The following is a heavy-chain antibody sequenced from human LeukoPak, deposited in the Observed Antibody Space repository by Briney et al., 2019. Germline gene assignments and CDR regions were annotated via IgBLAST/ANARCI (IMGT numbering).Heavy chain of an antibody. V-gene: IGHV3-21*01. Sequence: GGSLRLSCAASGFTFSSYIMNWVRQAPGKGLEWVASISRNSTYIHYADSEKGRFTISRDNARNSLFLQMNSLRAEDTAIYYCASDEGNYFDYWGQGTLVTVSS. CDR1: GFTFSSYI. J-gene: IGHJ4*02. CDR3: ASDEGNYFDY. CDR2: ISRNSTYI.